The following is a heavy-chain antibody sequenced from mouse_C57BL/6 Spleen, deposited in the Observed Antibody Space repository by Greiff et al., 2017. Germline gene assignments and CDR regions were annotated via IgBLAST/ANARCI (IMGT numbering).Heavy chain of an antibody. Sequence: VQLKESGAELVKPGASVKLSCKASGYTFTEYTIHWVKQRSGQGLEWIGWFYPGSGSIKYNEKFKDKATLTADKSSSTVYMELSRLTSEDSAVYFCARHEGYYDYDDPLAMDYWGQGTSVTVSS. CDR2: FYPGSGSI. CDR3: ARHEGYYDYDDPLAMDY. D-gene: IGHD2-4*01. J-gene: IGHJ4*01. V-gene: IGHV1-62-2*01. CDR1: GYTFTEYT.